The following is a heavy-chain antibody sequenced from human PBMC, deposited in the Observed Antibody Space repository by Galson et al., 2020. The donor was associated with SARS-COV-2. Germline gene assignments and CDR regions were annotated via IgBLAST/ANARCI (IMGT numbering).Heavy chain of an antibody. CDR2: ISSAGGYL. Sequence: TGGSLRLSCAASGFVFNDFSMNWVRQAPGKGLEWVSSISSAGGYLYYADALRGRFTISRDNANNSLYLQMNTLRVEDTAVYYCARSDFRAPQYFFDFWGQGILVTVSS. V-gene: IGHV3-21*01. J-gene: IGHJ4*02. CDR3: ARSDFRAPQYFFDF. CDR1: GFVFNDFS.